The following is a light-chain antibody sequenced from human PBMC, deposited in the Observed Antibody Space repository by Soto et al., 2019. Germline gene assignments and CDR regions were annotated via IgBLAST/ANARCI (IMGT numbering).Light chain of an antibody. CDR2: AAS. Sequence: DIQMTQYPSSLSASVGDRVTITCRASQSISSYLNWYQQKPGKAPKLLIYAASSLQSGVPSRFSGSGSGTDFTLTISSLQPEDFATYYCQQSYSTPLTFGGGTKAEIK. V-gene: IGKV1-39*01. J-gene: IGKJ4*01. CDR3: QQSYSTPLT. CDR1: QSISSY.